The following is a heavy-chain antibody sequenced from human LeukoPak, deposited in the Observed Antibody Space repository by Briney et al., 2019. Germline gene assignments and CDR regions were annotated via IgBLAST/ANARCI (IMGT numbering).Heavy chain of an antibody. CDR1: GGSISSYY. J-gene: IGHJ6*02. Sequence: SETLSLTCTVSGGSISSYYWSWIRQPPGKGLEWIGYIYYSGSTNYNPSLKSRVTISVDTSKNQFSLKLSSATAADTAVYYCARVGSSSWSNYYYGMDVWGQGTTVTVSS. D-gene: IGHD6-13*01. CDR2: IYYSGST. CDR3: ARVGSSSWSNYYYGMDV. V-gene: IGHV4-59*01.